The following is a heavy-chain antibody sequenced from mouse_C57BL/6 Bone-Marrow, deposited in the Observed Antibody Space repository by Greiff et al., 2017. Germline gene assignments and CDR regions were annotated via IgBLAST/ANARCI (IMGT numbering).Heavy chain of an antibody. J-gene: IGHJ4*01. CDR3: TRPSYYSNYDAMDY. V-gene: IGHV5-9-1*02. CDR1: GFTFSSYA. CDR2: ISSGGDYI. D-gene: IGHD2-5*01. Sequence: DVHLVESGEGLVKPGGSLKLSCAASGFTFSSYAMSWVRQTPEKRLEWVAYISSGGDYIYYADTVKGRFTISRDNARNTLYLQMSSLKSEDTAMYYCTRPSYYSNYDAMDYWGQGTSVTVSS.